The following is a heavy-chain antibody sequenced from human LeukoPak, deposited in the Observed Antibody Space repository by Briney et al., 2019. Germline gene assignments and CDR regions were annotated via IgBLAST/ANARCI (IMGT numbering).Heavy chain of an antibody. V-gene: IGHV3-7*04. J-gene: IGHJ4*02. CDR1: GFTFSSYW. CDR3: ARGGTSYYYDSSGSDY. CDR2: IKQDGSEK. D-gene: IGHD3-22*01. Sequence: QPGGSLRLSCAASGFTFSSYWMSWGRQAPGKGLEWVANIKQDGSEKYYVDSVKGRFTISRDNAKNSLYLQMNSLRAEDTAVYYCARGGTSYYYDSSGSDYWGQGTLVTVSS.